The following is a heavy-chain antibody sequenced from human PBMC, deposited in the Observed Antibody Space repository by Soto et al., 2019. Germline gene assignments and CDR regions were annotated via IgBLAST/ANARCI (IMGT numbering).Heavy chain of an antibody. D-gene: IGHD2-15*01. Sequence: QVQLQESGPGLVKPSETLSLTCTVSGGSVSSGSYYWSWIRQPPGKGLEWIGYIYYSGSTNYNPSLKSRVTISVGTSKNQFSLKLSSVTAADTAVYYCAREVVVATYYYYGMDVWGQGTTVTVSS. CDR2: IYYSGST. J-gene: IGHJ6*02. CDR1: GGSVSSGSYY. CDR3: AREVVVATYYYYGMDV. V-gene: IGHV4-61*01.